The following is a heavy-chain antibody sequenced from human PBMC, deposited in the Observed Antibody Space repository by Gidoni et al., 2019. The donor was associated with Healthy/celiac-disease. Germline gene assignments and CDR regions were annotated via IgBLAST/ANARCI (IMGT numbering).Heavy chain of an antibody. V-gene: IGHV3-33*01. CDR2: IWYDGSNK. D-gene: IGHD3-10*01. J-gene: IGHJ3*02. CDR3: ARTRGLLWFGELLESDAFDI. Sequence: QVQLVESGGGVVQPGRSLRLSCAASGFTFSRYGMHGVRQAPGKGLEWVAVIWYDGSNKYYADSVKGRFTISRDNSKSTLYLQMNSLRAEDTAVYYCARTRGLLWFGELLESDAFDIWGQGTMVTVSS. CDR1: GFTFSRYG.